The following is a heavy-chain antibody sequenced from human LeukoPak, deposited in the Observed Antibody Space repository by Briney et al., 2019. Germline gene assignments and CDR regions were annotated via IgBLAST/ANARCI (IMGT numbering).Heavy chain of an antibody. CDR1: GGSVSSGSYY. V-gene: IGHV4-61*01. CDR2: IYYSGST. J-gene: IGHJ5*02. D-gene: IGHD2-2*01. CDR3: ARVRNQPFDP. Sequence: KSSETLSLTCTVSGGSVSSGSYYWSWIRQPPGKGLEWIGYIYYSGSTNYNPSLKSRVTISVDTSKNQFSLKLSSVSAADTAVYYCARVRNQPFDPWGQGTLVTVSS.